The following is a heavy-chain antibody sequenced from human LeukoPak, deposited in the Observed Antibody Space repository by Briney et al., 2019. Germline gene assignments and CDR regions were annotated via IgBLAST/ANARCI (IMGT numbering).Heavy chain of an antibody. Sequence: GGSLRLSCAASGFTFSSYAMSWVRQAPGKGLEWVSAISGSGTSTYYADSVKGRFTISKDNSRNTLYLQMNSLRAEDTAVYYCAKAVASTEYYFDYWGQGTLVTVSS. V-gene: IGHV3-23*01. CDR3: AKAVASTEYYFDY. J-gene: IGHJ4*02. CDR2: ISGSGTST. D-gene: IGHD2-15*01. CDR1: GFTFSSYA.